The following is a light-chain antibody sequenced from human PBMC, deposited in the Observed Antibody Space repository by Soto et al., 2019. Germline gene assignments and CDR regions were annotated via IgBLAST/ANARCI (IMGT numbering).Light chain of an antibody. Sequence: QSVLTQPPSASGTPGQRVTISCSGSSSNIGSNYVYWYQQLPGTAPKLLIYRNYQRPSGVPDRFSGSKSGTSASLAISGLRFEDEADYYCAAWDDGLSGVVFGGGTKLTVL. V-gene: IGLV1-47*01. J-gene: IGLJ2*01. CDR3: AAWDDGLSGVV. CDR1: SSNIGSNY. CDR2: RNY.